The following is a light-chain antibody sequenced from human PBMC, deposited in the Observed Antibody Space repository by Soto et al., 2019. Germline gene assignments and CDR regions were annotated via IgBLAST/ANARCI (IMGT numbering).Light chain of an antibody. CDR3: QQYGSSPLFT. J-gene: IGKJ3*01. Sequence: EIVLTQSPGTLSLSPGERATLSCRASQSVSSSYLAWYQQKPGKAPRLLIYGASSRATGIPDRFSGSGSGTDFTITISRLEPEDVAVYYCQQYGSSPLFTFGPGTEMDIE. V-gene: IGKV3-20*01. CDR2: GAS. CDR1: QSVSSSY.